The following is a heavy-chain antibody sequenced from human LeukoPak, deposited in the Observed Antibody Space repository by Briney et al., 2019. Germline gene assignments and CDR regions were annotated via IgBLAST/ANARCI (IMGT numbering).Heavy chain of an antibody. CDR1: GYTFINYA. D-gene: IGHD1-14*01. Sequence: GASEKVSSKASGYTFINYAIHWVRQAPGDRPERMGWINTGNGKTKYSQKFQHRVTITRDTSASTVYMELSSLRSEDTAVYYCAREGRETDGWYFDFWGRGTLVTASS. J-gene: IGHJ2*01. V-gene: IGHV1-3*04. CDR3: AREGRETDGWYFDF. CDR2: INTGNGKT.